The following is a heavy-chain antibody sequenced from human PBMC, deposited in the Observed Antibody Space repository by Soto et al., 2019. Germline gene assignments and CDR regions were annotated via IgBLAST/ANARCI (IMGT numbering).Heavy chain of an antibody. CDR1: GFTFSSYG. D-gene: IGHD5-18*01. Sequence: QVQLVESGGGVVQPGRSLRLSCAASGFTFSSYGMHWVRQAPGKGLEWVAVIWYDGSNKYYADSVKGRFTIYRDNSKNTLYLQMNKLRSEDTAVYYCARDQLENYYYYYGMDVWGQGTTVTVSS. V-gene: IGHV3-33*01. CDR3: ARDQLENYYYYYGMDV. CDR2: IWYDGSNK. J-gene: IGHJ6*02.